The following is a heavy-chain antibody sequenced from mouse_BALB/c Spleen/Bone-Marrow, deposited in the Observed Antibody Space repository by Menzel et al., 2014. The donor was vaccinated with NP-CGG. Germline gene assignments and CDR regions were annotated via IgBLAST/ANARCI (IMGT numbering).Heavy chain of an antibody. CDR2: ISSGSSST. J-gene: IGHJ1*01. CDR1: GFTFSSFG. V-gene: IGHV5-17*02. CDR3: ARGYYYGSSHYWYFDV. Sequence: EVKLVESGGGLVQPGGSRKLSCVASGFTFSSFGMHWVRQAPEKGLEWVAYISSGSSSTYYADTLKGRFTISRDNPKNTLFLQITSLRSEDTAMYYCARGYYYGSSHYWYFDVWGAGTTVTVSS. D-gene: IGHD1-1*01.